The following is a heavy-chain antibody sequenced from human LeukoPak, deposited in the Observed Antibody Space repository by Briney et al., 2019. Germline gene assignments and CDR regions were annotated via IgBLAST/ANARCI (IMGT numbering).Heavy chain of an antibody. Sequence: SETLSLTCSISDDSINNDRYFWAWIRQPPGKGLEWIASINYSGRTYYNPSLNSRLIISVDTAKNQFSLRLTSVTAADTAVYYCARQTGSGLFILPGGQGTLVTVSS. J-gene: IGHJ4*02. D-gene: IGHD3/OR15-3a*01. CDR1: DDSINNDRYF. V-gene: IGHV4-39*01. CDR2: INYSGRT. CDR3: ARQTGSGLFILP.